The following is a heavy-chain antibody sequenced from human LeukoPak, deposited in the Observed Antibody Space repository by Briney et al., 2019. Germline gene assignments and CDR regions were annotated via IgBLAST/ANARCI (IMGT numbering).Heavy chain of an antibody. V-gene: IGHV4-4*02. D-gene: IGHD3-9*01. J-gene: IGHJ4*02. CDR1: GGSIRSSNC. CDR3: PRCIFLFNLPRHIDY. Sequence: SETLSLTCAVSGGSIRSSNCWTWVRRPPRKGLEWIGEISHSGNTTYNPSLKSRVTISLDKSKNQFSLKLTSVTAAATAAYYCPRCIFLFNLPRHIDYWGQGTLVTVSS. CDR2: ISHSGNT.